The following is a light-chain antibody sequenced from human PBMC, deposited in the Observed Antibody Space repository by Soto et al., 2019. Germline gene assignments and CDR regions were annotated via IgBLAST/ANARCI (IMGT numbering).Light chain of an antibody. CDR2: GAS. V-gene: IGKV3-20*01. J-gene: IGKJ5*01. CDR1: QSVSSSY. Sequence: EIVLTQSPGTLSLSPGERATLSCRASQSVSSSYLAWYQQKPGQAPRLLIYGASSRATGIPDRFSGSGSGRDFTLTISRLEPEDFAVYDCQQYGSSPRSTFGHGTRLESK. CDR3: QQYGSSPRST.